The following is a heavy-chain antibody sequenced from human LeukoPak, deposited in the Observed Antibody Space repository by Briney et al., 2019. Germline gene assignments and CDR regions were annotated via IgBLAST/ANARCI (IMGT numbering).Heavy chain of an antibody. CDR3: ARGAGFRAYSGGDCDLDY. V-gene: IGHV3-30*04. D-gene: IGHD2-21*02. CDR2: ISYDGSNK. Sequence: GGSLRLSCAASGFTFSSYAMHWVRQAPGKGLEWVAVISYDGSNKYYADSVKGRFTISRDNSKNTLYLQMNSLRAEDTAVYYCARGAGFRAYSGGDCDLDYWGQGTLVTVSS. CDR1: GFTFSSYA. J-gene: IGHJ4*02.